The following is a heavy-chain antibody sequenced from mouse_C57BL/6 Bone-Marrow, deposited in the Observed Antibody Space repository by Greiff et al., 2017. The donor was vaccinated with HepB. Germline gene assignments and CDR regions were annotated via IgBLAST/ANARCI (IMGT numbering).Heavy chain of an antibody. V-gene: IGHV10-1*01. CDR3: VRSYYGSSAWFAY. D-gene: IGHD1-1*01. Sequence: EVHLVESGGGLVQPKGSLKLSCADSGFSFNTYAMNWVRQAPGKGLEWVARIRSKSNNYATYYADSVKDRFTISRDDSESMLYLQMNNLKTEDTAMYYCVRSYYGSSAWFAYWGQGTLVTVSA. J-gene: IGHJ3*01. CDR2: IRSKSNNYAT. CDR1: GFSFNTYA.